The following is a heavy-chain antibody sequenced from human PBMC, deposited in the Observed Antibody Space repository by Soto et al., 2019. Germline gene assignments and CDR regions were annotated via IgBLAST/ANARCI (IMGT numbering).Heavy chain of an antibody. Sequence: ASVKVSCKASGYTFTSYGISWVRQAPGQGLEWMGWISAYNGNTNYAQKLQGRVTMTTGTSTSTAYMELRSLRSDDTAVYYCARVDYDILTGYINWFDPWGQGTLVTVSS. CDR2: ISAYNGNT. V-gene: IGHV1-18*01. D-gene: IGHD3-9*01. CDR3: ARVDYDILTGYINWFDP. J-gene: IGHJ5*02. CDR1: GYTFTSYG.